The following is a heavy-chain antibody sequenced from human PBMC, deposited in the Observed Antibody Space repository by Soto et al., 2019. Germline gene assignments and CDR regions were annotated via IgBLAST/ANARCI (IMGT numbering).Heavy chain of an antibody. V-gene: IGHV3-74*01. J-gene: IGHJ6*02. CDR2: ISSDGSST. CDR1: GFTFSSYW. CDR3: ARVRYYYYGMDV. Sequence: EVQLVESGGGLVQPGGSLRLSCAASGFTFSSYWMHWVRQAPGKGLVWVSRISSDGSSTSYADSVKGRFTSSRDNAKNTLFLQMNSLRAEDTAVYYCARVRYYYYGMDVWGQGTTVTVSS.